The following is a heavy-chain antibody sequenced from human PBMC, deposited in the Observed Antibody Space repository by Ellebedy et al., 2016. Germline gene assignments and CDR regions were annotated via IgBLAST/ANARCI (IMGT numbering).Heavy chain of an antibody. CDR1: GFTVSSNY. Sequence: GESLKISXAASGFTVSSNYMSWVRQAPGKGLEWVAVISYDGSNKYYADSVKGRFTISRDNSKNTLYLQMNSLRAEDTAVYYCAKDRGSYYSYFDYWGQGTLVTVSS. CDR3: AKDRGSYYSYFDY. V-gene: IGHV3-30*18. J-gene: IGHJ4*02. CDR2: ISYDGSNK. D-gene: IGHD1-26*01.